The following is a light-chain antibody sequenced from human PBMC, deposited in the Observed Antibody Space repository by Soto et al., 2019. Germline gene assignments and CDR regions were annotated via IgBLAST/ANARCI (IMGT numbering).Light chain of an antibody. CDR2: EVS. J-gene: IGLJ1*01. CDR1: SSDVGGYNY. V-gene: IGLV2-14*01. CDR3: SSSTSNSAYV. Sequence: QSALTQPASVSGSPGQSITISCTGTSSDVGGYNYVSWYQQHPDKAPKLMIYEVSNRPSGVSNRFSGSKSGNTASLTISGFQAEDEADYYCSSSTSNSAYVFGTGTKVTVL.